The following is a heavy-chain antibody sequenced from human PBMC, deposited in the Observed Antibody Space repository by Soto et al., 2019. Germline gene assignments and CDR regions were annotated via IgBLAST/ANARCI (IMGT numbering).Heavy chain of an antibody. CDR2: INHSGST. CDR3: ARARQSLSKVVVAASPWFDP. Sequence: SETLSLTCAVYGGSFSGYYWSWIRQPPGKGLEWIGEINHSGSTNYNPSLKSRVTISVDTSKNQFSLKLSSVTAADTAVYYCARARQSLSKVVVAASPWFDPWGQGTLVTVSS. J-gene: IGHJ5*02. CDR1: GGSFSGYY. D-gene: IGHD2-15*01. V-gene: IGHV4-34*01.